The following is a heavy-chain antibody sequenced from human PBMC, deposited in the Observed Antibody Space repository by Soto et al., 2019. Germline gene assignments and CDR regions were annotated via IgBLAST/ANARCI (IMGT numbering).Heavy chain of an antibody. V-gene: IGHV2-70*01. J-gene: IGHJ4*02. Sequence: LLNPTQTLTLTCTFSGFSLSTSGMCVSWIRQPPGKALEWLALIDWDDDKYYSTSLKTRLTISKDTSKNQVVLTMTNMDPVDTATYYCARLEYSSSSREFDYWGQGTLVTVSS. CDR1: GFSLSTSGMC. CDR2: IDWDDDK. CDR3: ARLEYSSSSREFDY. D-gene: IGHD6-6*01.